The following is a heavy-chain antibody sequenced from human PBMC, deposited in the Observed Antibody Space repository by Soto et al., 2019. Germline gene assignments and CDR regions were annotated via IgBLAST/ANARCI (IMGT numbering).Heavy chain of an antibody. CDR1: GGTFSSYA. J-gene: IGHJ6*01. CDR3: ARVAITPEYYYYYGMDV. V-gene: IGHV1-69*13. CDR2: IIPIFGTA. D-gene: IGHD5-12*01. Sequence: SVKVSCKASGGTFSSYAISWVRQAPGQGLEWMGGIIPIFGTANYAQKFRGRVTITADESTSTAYMELSSLRSEDTAVYYCARVAITPEYYYYYGMDVWGQGTTVTVSS.